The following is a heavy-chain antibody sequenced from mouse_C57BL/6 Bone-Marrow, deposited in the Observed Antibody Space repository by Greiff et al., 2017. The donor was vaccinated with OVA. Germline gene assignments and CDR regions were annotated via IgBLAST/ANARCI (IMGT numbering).Heavy chain of an antibody. CDR1: GYTFTSYG. J-gene: IGHJ2*01. CDR3: ARGDGYYVGPYFDY. D-gene: IGHD2-3*01. V-gene: IGHV1-81*01. Sequence: QVQLQQSGAELARPGASVKLSCKASGYTFTSYGISWVKQRTGQGLEWIGEIYPRSGNTYYNEKFKGKATLTADKSSSTAYMQLSSLTSEDSAVYFCARGDGYYVGPYFDYWGQGTTLTVSS. CDR2: IYPRSGNT.